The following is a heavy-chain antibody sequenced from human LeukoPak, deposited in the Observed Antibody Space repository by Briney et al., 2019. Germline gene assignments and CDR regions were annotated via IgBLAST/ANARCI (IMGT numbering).Heavy chain of an antibody. V-gene: IGHV3-7*01. Sequence: GGSLRLSCAASGFTFSSYWMSWVCQAPGKGLEWVANIKQDGSEKYYVDSVKGRFTISRDNAKNSLYLQMNSLRAEDTAVYYCTRNDYVWYFDSWGQGTLVTVSS. CDR2: IKQDGSEK. D-gene: IGHD3-16*01. J-gene: IGHJ4*02. CDR3: TRNDYVWYFDS. CDR1: GFTFSSYW.